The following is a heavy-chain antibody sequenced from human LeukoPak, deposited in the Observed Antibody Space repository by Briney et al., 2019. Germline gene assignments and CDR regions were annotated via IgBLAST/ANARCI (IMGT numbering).Heavy chain of an antibody. CDR1: GFTFSSYA. D-gene: IGHD3-10*01. J-gene: IGHJ4*02. Sequence: GGSLRLSCAASGFTFSSYAMSWVRQAPGKGLEWVSAISGSGNIIYYVDSVKGRFTISRDDAKNSVYLQMYSLRAEDTAVYYCAVVRGVMGYWGQGTLVTVSS. V-gene: IGHV3-23*01. CDR3: AVVRGVMGY. CDR2: ISGSGNII.